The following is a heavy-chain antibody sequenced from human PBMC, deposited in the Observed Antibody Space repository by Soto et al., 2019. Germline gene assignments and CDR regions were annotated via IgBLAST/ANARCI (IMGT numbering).Heavy chain of an antibody. J-gene: IGHJ4*02. CDR2: ISSSSSYT. Sequence: VGSLRLSCAASGFTFSDYYMSWIRQAPGKGLEWVSYISSSSSYTNYADSVKGRFTISRDNAKNSLYLQMNSLRAEDTAVYYCARETGGDYGDYWGQGTLVTVSS. V-gene: IGHV3-11*06. CDR1: GFTFSDYY. D-gene: IGHD4-17*01. CDR3: ARETGGDYGDY.